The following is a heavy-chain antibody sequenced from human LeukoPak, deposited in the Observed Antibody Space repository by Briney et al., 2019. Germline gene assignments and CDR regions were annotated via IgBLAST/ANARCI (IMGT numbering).Heavy chain of an antibody. CDR3: AKDRLTILTGWSLDY. J-gene: IGHJ4*02. CDR2: ISYDGSNK. V-gene: IGHV3-30*18. CDR1: GFTFSTYY. D-gene: IGHD3-9*01. Sequence: GGSLRLSCAASGFTFSTYYMKWVRQAPGKGLEWVAVISYDGSNKYYADSVKGRFTISRDNSKNTLYLQMNSLRAEDTAVYYCAKDRLTILTGWSLDYWGQGTLVTVSS.